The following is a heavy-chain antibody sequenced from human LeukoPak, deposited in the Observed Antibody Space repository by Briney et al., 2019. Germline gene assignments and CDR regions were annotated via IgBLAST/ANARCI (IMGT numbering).Heavy chain of an antibody. Sequence: GGSLRLSCAASGFTFSSYAMSWVRQAPGKGLEWVSAISGSGGSTYYADSVKGRFTISRDNSKNTLYLQMNSLRAEGTAVYYCAKDGGLTVTSYWGQGTLVTVSS. D-gene: IGHD4-17*01. J-gene: IGHJ4*02. CDR1: GFTFSSYA. V-gene: IGHV3-23*01. CDR2: ISGSGGST. CDR3: AKDGGLTVTSY.